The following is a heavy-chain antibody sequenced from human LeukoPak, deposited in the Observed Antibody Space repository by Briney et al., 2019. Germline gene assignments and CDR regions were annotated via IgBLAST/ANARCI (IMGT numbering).Heavy chain of an antibody. J-gene: IGHJ4*02. CDR1: GFTFSSYA. CDR3: AKGEYYDSSGQPLDY. D-gene: IGHD3-22*01. Sequence: GGSLRLSCAASGFTFSSYALSWVRQAPGKGLEWVSAISGSGGSTYYADSVKGRFTISRDNSKNTLYLQMNSLRAEDTAVYYCAKGEYYDSSGQPLDYWGQGTLVTVSS. V-gene: IGHV3-23*01. CDR2: ISGSGGST.